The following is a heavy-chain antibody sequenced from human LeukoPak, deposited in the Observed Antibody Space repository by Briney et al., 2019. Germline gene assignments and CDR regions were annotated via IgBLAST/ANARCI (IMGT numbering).Heavy chain of an antibody. CDR2: ISGDGVST. CDR1: GLPIADFA. CDR3: AKESGKFDY. Sequence: GGSLRHSCVASGLPIADFAMHWVRQAPGKGLEWVSLISGDGVSTFYADSVKGRFSISRDNSKNSLYLEMNSLRTEDAAMYYCAKESGKFDYWGQGTLVAVSS. V-gene: IGHV3-43*02. J-gene: IGHJ4*02.